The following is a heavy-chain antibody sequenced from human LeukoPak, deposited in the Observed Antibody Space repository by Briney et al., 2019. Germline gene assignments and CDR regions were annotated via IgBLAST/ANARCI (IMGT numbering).Heavy chain of an antibody. D-gene: IGHD3-10*01. Sequence: GGSLRLSCETSGFNFSRYPMHWVRQAPGKGLEWVALLSYDASFQYYEDSVKGRFTISRDVSKNTLYLQMNSLRAEDTAVYYCASTVRRLWGQGTLVTVSS. CDR2: LSYDASFQ. J-gene: IGHJ4*02. V-gene: IGHV3-30*04. CDR1: GFNFSRYP. CDR3: ASTVRRL.